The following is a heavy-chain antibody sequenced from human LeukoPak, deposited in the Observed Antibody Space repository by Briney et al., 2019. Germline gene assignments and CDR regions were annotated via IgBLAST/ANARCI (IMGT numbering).Heavy chain of an antibody. V-gene: IGHV3-23*01. Sequence: GGSLRLSCPAPELTFSSYPMSWVRQAPGKGLEWVSAISGSGGSTYYADSVKGRFTISRDNSKNTLYLQMNSLRAEDTAVYYCAKAGNGWYSYFDYWGQGTLVTVSS. CDR3: AKAGNGWYSYFDY. D-gene: IGHD6-19*01. CDR2: ISGSGGST. CDR1: ELTFSSYP. J-gene: IGHJ4*02.